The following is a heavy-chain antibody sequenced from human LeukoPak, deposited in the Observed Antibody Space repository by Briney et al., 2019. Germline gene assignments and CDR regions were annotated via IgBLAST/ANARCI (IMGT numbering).Heavy chain of an antibody. V-gene: IGHV3-21*01. CDR1: GFTFSSYS. Sequence: PGGSLRLSCAASGFTFSSYSMNWVRQAPGKGLEWVSSISSSSSCIYYADSVKGRFTISRDNAKNSLYLQMNSLRAEDTAVYYCARDHYYGSGSRPDAFDIWGQGTMVTVSS. CDR2: ISSSSSCI. D-gene: IGHD3-10*01. CDR3: ARDHYYGSGSRPDAFDI. J-gene: IGHJ3*02.